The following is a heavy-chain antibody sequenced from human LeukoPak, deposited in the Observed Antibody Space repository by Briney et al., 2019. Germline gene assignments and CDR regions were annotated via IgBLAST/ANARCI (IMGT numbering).Heavy chain of an antibody. CDR3: ARRGLSNSSFGLLDY. CDR2: ISSSSRTI. J-gene: IGHJ4*02. Sequence: GGSLRLSCASSGFTFSRYPMNWVRQAPGKGLEWVSYISSSSRTIYYADSVKGRFTISRDKAKNSLDLQMNSLRAEDTAVYYCARRGLSNSSFGLLDYWGQGTLVTVSS. V-gene: IGHV3-48*01. D-gene: IGHD6-6*01. CDR1: GFTFSRYP.